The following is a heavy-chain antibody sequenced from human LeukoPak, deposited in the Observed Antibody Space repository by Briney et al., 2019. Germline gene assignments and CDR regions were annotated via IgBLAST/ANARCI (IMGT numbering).Heavy chain of an antibody. CDR1: GYTLTELS. D-gene: IGHD2-2*01. V-gene: IGHV1-24*01. J-gene: IGHJ4*02. Sequence: ASVKVSCKVSGYTLTELSMHWVRQAPGKGLEWMGGFDPEDGETIYAQKFQGRVNMTEDTSTDTAYMELSSLRSEDTAVYYCATGRYCSSTSCYGMFDYWGQGTLVTVSS. CDR3: ATGRYCSSTSCYGMFDY. CDR2: FDPEDGET.